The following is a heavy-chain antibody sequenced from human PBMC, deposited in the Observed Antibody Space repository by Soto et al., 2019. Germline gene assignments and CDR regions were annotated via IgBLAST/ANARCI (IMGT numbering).Heavy chain of an antibody. J-gene: IGHJ6*02. CDR3: ARVKYYDFWSGYYKVLERRGGGMDV. D-gene: IGHD3-3*01. V-gene: IGHV1-69*13. Sequence: GPSVKVSCKASGGTFSSYAISWVRQAPGQGLEWMGGIIPIFGTANYAQKFQGRVTITADESTSTAYMELSSLRSEDTAVYYCARVKYYDFWSGYYKVLERRGGGMDVWGQGTTVTVSS. CDR2: IIPIFGTA. CDR1: GGTFSSYA.